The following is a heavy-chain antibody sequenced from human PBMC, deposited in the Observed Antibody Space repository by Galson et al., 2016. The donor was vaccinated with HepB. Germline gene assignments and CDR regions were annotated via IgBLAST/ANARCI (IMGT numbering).Heavy chain of an antibody. D-gene: IGHD3-3*01. Sequence: SLRLSCAASGFTFSSNPMTWVRQAPGKGLEWVSTISGSGDSTYYADAVKGRFAISRDNSKNTLYLQIHSLKAEDTAVYYCAKDNGRVLRFLEWTYYYHGMDVWGQGTTVTVSS. CDR3: AKDNGRVLRFLEWTYYYHGMDV. CDR2: ISGSGDST. CDR1: GFTFSSNP. J-gene: IGHJ6*02. V-gene: IGHV3-23*01.